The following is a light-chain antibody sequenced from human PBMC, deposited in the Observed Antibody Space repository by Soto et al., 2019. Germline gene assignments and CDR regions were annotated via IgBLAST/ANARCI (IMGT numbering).Light chain of an antibody. CDR2: DAY. J-gene: IGKJ5*01. Sequence: EVVLTQSPVTLSLSPGERATLSCRASQSFRGLLAWYQQKPGQAPRLLIYDAYNRATGIPPRFSGSGSGTDFTLTISSLEPEDSAVYYCQQRPMWPITFGQGKRLESK. V-gene: IGKV3-11*01. CDR1: QSFRGL. CDR3: QQRPMWPIT.